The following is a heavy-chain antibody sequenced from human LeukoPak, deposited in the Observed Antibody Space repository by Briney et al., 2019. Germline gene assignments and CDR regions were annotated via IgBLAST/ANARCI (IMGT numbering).Heavy chain of an antibody. D-gene: IGHD1-26*01. Sequence: SETLSLTCAVSGGSISSSNWWSWVRQPPGKGLEWIGEIYHSGSTNYNPSLKSRVTMSVDKSKNQFSLKLSSVTAADTAVYYCARDSPGRYFGYWGQGTLVTVSS. CDR3: ARDSPGRYFGY. CDR1: GGSISSSNW. J-gene: IGHJ4*02. V-gene: IGHV4-4*02. CDR2: IYHSGST.